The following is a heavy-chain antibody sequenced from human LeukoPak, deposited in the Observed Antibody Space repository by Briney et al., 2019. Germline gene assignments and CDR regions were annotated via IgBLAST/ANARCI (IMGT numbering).Heavy chain of an antibody. D-gene: IGHD2-15*01. J-gene: IGHJ4*02. CDR2: INPNSGGT. CDR3: ARATELYYGGIVVVVVAPYFDY. CDR1: GYTFTGYY. Sequence: ASVKVSCKASGYTFTGYYMHWVRQAPGQGLEWMGWINPNSGGTNYAQKFQGRVTMTRDTSISTAYMELSRLRSDDTAAYYCARATELYYGGIVVVVVAPYFDYWGQGTLVTVSS. V-gene: IGHV1-2*02.